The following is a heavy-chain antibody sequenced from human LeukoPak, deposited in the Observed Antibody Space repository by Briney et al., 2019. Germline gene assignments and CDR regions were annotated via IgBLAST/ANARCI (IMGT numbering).Heavy chain of an antibody. J-gene: IGHJ6*02. CDR1: GFIVSSNY. CDR2: IYSGGST. V-gene: IGHV3-53*01. D-gene: IGHD1-26*01. CDR3: ASRRKSFYGMDV. Sequence: GGSLRLSCAASGFIVSSNYMSWVRQAPGKGLEWVSVIYSGGSTYYADSVKGRFTISRDNSKNTLYLQMNSLRAEDTAVYYCASRRKSFYGMDVWGQGTTVTVSS.